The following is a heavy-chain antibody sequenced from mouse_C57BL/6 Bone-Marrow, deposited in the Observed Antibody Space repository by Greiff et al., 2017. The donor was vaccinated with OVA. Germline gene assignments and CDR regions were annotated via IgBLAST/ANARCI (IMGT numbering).Heavy chain of an antibody. CDR2: IDPENGDT. CDR1: GFNIKDDY. V-gene: IGHV14-4*01. J-gene: IGHJ3*01. Sequence: EVMLVESGAELVRPGASVKLSCTASGFNIKDDYMHWVKQRPEQGLEWIGWIDPENGDTEYASKFQGKATITADTSSNTAYLQLSSLTSEDTAVYYCTTGLRWLREGAYWGQGTLVTVSA. D-gene: IGHD2-2*01. CDR3: TTGLRWLREGAY.